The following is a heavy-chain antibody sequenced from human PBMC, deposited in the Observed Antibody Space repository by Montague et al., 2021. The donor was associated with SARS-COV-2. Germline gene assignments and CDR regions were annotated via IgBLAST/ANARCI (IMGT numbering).Heavy chain of an antibody. D-gene: IGHD2-8*02. CDR3: ARDLVVTDGISDY. V-gene: IGHV3-48*03. CDR2: ISGAGTTI. Sequence: SLRLSCEASGFTFSYFEMNWVRQAPGKGLEWISYISGAGTTIYYADSXKGRFTISRNNAENSLYLQMNSLRAEDTAVYYCARDLVVTDGISDYWGQGTLVTVSS. CDR1: GFTFSYFE. J-gene: IGHJ4*02.